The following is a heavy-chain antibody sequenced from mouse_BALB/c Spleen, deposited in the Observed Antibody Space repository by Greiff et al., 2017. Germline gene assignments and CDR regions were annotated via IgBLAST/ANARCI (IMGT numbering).Heavy chain of an antibody. D-gene: IGHD2-1*01. Sequence: VHLVESGPGLVAPSQSLSITCTVSGFSLTSYGVHWVRQPPGKGLEWLGVIWAGGSTNYNSALMSRLSISKDNSKSQVFLKMNSLQTDDTAMYYCAREYYGNYDAMDYWGQGTSVTVSS. V-gene: IGHV2-9*02. CDR3: AREYYGNYDAMDY. CDR1: GFSLTSYG. CDR2: IWAGGST. J-gene: IGHJ4*01.